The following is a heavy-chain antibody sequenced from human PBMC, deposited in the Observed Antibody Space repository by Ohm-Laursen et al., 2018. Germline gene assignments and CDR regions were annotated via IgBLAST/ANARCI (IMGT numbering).Heavy chain of an antibody. V-gene: IGHV3-9*01. Sequence: SLRLSCTASGFTFDDYAIHWVRQAPGKGLEWVSGISWNSGTIYYADSVKGRFTISRDNAKNSLYLQMNSLRAEDTAVYYCARDDGEGTLWGQGTMVTVSS. J-gene: IGHJ3*01. CDR2: ISWNSGTI. CDR1: GFTFDDYA. D-gene: IGHD4-17*01. CDR3: ARDDGEGTL.